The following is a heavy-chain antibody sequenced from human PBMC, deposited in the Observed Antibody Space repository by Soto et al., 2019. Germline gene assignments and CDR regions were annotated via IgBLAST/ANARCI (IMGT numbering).Heavy chain of an antibody. J-gene: IGHJ5*02. CDR3: ARQAVAGTSWFDP. Sequence: GGSLRLSCAASGFTFSDYYMSWIRQAPGKGLEWVSYISSSGSTIYYADSVKGRFTISRDNAKNSLYLQMNSPRAEDTAVYYCARQAVAGTSWFDPWGQGTLVTVSS. D-gene: IGHD6-19*01. V-gene: IGHV3-11*01. CDR2: ISSSGSTI. CDR1: GFTFSDYY.